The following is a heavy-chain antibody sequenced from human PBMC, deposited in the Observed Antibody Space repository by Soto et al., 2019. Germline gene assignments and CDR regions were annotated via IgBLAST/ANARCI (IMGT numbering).Heavy chain of an antibody. CDR1: GFSLSTSGVG. CDR2: IYWDDDK. Sequence: SGPTLVNPTQTLTLTCTFSGFSLSTSGVGVGWIRQPPGKALEWLALIYWDDDKRYSPSLKSRLTITKNTSKNQVVLKKTKKKPVETAKYYCAHSEHTAADYWGQGTLVTVSS. J-gene: IGHJ4*02. V-gene: IGHV2-5*02. D-gene: IGHD5-18*01. CDR3: AHSEHTAADY.